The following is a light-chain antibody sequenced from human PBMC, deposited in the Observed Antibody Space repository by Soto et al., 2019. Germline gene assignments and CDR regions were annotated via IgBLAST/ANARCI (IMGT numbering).Light chain of an antibody. CDR2: GAS. CDR1: QSVSSNY. V-gene: IGKV3-20*01. CDR3: QQYGDSPWT. J-gene: IGKJ1*01. Sequence: DIVLTQSPGTLSLSPGERATLFCRASQSVSSNYLAWYQQKPGQAPRLLIYGASYRATGIPDRFSGSGSGTDFTLTISRLEPEDFAVYYCQQYGDSPWTFGQGTKAEIK.